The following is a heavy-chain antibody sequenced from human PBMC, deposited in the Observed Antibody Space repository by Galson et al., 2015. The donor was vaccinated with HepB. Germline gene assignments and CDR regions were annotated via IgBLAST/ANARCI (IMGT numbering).Heavy chain of an antibody. V-gene: IGHV3-30*18. D-gene: IGHD3-22*01. CDR3: AKESGLIVVIYYFDY. J-gene: IGHJ4*02. Sequence: TPRLSCPASGFTLSSYGMHWVRQAPGKGLEWGGLISSDGSTNYYADSVKGRFTISRDNSTNTLHLQRTSLKAEQTAVYYSAKESGLIVVIYYFDYWGQGTLVTVSS. CDR1: GFTLSSYG. CDR2: ISSDGSTN.